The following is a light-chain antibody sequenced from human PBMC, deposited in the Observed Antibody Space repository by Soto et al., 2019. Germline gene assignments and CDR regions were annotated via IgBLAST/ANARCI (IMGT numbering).Light chain of an antibody. V-gene: IGKV3-20*01. CDR1: QSVSGTY. CDR2: DAS. Sequence: DIVLTQSPGTLSLSPGERATLSCRASQSVSGTYLAWYQQKAGQAPRLLIYDASSRATGIPDRFSGSGSGTDFTLTISKLEPEDSAMYYCQQYGRTLDTFGPGTKVDIK. J-gene: IGKJ3*01. CDR3: QQYGRTLDT.